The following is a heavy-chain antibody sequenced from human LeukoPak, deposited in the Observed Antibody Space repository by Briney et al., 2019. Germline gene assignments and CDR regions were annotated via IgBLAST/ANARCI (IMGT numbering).Heavy chain of an antibody. J-gene: IGHJ5*02. CDR2: ISYDGSNK. CDR1: GFTLSSYG. D-gene: IGHD4-23*01. Sequence: GGSLRLSCAASGFTLSSYGIHWVRQAPGKGLEWVAVISYDGSNKYYADSVKGRFTISRDNSKNTLYLQMNNLRDEDTAMYYCAKSYRGGYSSNWFDPWGQGTLVTVSS. V-gene: IGHV3-30*18. CDR3: AKSYRGGYSSNWFDP.